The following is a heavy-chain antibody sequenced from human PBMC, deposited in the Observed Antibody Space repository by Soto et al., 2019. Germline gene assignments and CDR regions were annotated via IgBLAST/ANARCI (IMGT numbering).Heavy chain of an antibody. CDR1: GFTFDDYT. Sequence: EVQLVESGGVVVQPGGSLRLSCAASGFTFDDYTMHWVRQPPGKSLEWVSLISWDGGSSDYADSVKGRFTICRVNSKNSLFLQMNSLRPEDTALYYCAKERSIDSSGLLFDHWGQGTLVTVSS. J-gene: IGHJ4*02. CDR2: ISWDGGSS. V-gene: IGHV3-43*01. CDR3: AKERSIDSSGLLFDH. D-gene: IGHD3-22*01.